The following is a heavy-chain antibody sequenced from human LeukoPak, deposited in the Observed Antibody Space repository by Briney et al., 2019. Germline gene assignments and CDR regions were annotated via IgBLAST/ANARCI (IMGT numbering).Heavy chain of an antibody. CDR1: GYTITGYY. Sequence: GGSVRVSCKAFGYTITGYYIHWVRQAPGQGVEWLGWIKTKNGGTKYAQTFQGRVTITRDTSIVTAYMELNRLTYDDTAVYYCGRDRHWNQGNFDYWGQGTLVSVSS. D-gene: IGHD1-1*01. V-gene: IGHV1-2*02. CDR3: GRDRHWNQGNFDY. CDR2: IKTKNGGT. J-gene: IGHJ4*02.